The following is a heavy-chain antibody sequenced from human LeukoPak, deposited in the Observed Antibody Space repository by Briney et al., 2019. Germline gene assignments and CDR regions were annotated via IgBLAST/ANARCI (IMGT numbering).Heavy chain of an antibody. D-gene: IGHD5-12*01. CDR1: GFSFSSYG. CDR2: IRYDGSDK. Sequence: GGSLRLSCAASGFSFSSYGMHWVRQAPSKGLEWVTFIRYDGSDKYYADSVKGRFTISRDNSKNTLYLQMSSLRAEDTAVYYCAKDTRVIRGYSGYSSSVWGQGTLVTVSS. V-gene: IGHV3-30*02. CDR3: AKDTRVIRGYSGYSSSV. J-gene: IGHJ4*02.